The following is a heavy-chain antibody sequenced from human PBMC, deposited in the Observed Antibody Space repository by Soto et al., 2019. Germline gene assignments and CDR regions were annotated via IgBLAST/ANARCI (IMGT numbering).Heavy chain of an antibody. Sequence: QVHLVQSGPEVRKPGTSVKVSCKASGLTFSTSAVQWVRQARGQRLEWIGWIVVGSGSTKYAQQYQKRVTITKHMSTSTAYMELSSLKTDDTAVYYWAAPPIRVAYNYGYWGQGPLVTVSS. D-gene: IGHD5-12*01. V-gene: IGHV1-58*01. J-gene: IGHJ4*02. CDR3: AAPPIRVAYNYGY. CDR2: IVVGSGST. CDR1: GLTFSTSA.